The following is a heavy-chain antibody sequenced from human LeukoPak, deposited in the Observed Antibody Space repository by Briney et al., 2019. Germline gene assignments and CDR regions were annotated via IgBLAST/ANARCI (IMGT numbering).Heavy chain of an antibody. CDR1: GGSISSYY. CDR2: IYYSGST. CDR3: ARGDMTTVTTMGY. V-gene: IGHV4-59*01. Sequence: KSSETLSLTCTVSGGSISSYYWSWIRQPPGKGLEWIGYIYYSGSTNYNPSLKSRVTISVDTSKNQFSLKPSSVTTADTAVYYCARGDMTTVTTMGYWGQGTLVTVSS. D-gene: IGHD4-17*01. J-gene: IGHJ4*02.